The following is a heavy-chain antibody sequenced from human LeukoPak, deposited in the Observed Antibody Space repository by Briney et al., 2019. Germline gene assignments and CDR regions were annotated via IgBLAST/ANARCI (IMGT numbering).Heavy chain of an antibody. V-gene: IGHV4-30-2*01. Sequence: SETLSLTCAVSGGSISSGGYSWSWIRQPPGKGLEWIGYIYHSGSTYYNPSLKSRVTISVGRSKNQFSLKLSSVTAADTAVYYCARDGSGDAFDIWGQGTMVTVSS. CDR3: ARDGSGDAFDI. CDR1: GGSISSGGYS. J-gene: IGHJ3*02. D-gene: IGHD6-25*01. CDR2: IYHSGST.